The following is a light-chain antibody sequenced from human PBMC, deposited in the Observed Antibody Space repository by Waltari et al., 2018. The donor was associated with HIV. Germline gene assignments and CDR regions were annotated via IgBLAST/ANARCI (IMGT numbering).Light chain of an antibody. CDR3: QQCNSFPSIT. CDR2: AAS. J-gene: IGKJ5*01. V-gene: IGKV1-12*02. CDR1: QNIDSW. Sequence: DIQMTQSPSSVSASLGDRVTITCRASQNIDSWLAWYQQKPGKAPKLLISAASNYQIGVSSRGIGSGSGTDGTLTIKNLQPEDFAFYDCQQCNSFPSITFGHGTRLEI.